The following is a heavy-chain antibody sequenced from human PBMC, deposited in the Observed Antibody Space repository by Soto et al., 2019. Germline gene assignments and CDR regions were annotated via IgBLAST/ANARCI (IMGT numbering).Heavy chain of an antibody. Sequence: EVQLLESGGGLVQPGGSLRLSCAASGFTFSSYGMSWVRQAPGKGLEWVSAISGSGGSTYYADSVKGRFTISRDNSKNTLYLQMNSLRAEDTAVYYCAKERIDILSGYQTFDYWGQGTLVTVSP. J-gene: IGHJ4*02. D-gene: IGHD3-9*01. CDR1: GFTFSSYG. CDR3: AKERIDILSGYQTFDY. V-gene: IGHV3-23*01. CDR2: ISGSGGST.